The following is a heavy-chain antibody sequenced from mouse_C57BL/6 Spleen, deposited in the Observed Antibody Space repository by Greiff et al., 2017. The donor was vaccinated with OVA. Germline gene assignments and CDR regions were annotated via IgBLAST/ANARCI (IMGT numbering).Heavy chain of an antibody. CDR3: AIRNEYYYGSRDYAMDY. V-gene: IGHV1-74*01. Sequence: QVQLQQPGAELVKPGASVKVSCKASGYTFTSYWMHWVKQRPGQGLEWIGRIHPSDSDTNSNQKFKGKATLTVDKSSSTAYMQLSSLTSEDSAVYYCAIRNEYYYGSRDYAMDYWGQGTSVTVSS. J-gene: IGHJ4*01. CDR1: GYTFTSYW. D-gene: IGHD1-1*01. CDR2: IHPSDSDT.